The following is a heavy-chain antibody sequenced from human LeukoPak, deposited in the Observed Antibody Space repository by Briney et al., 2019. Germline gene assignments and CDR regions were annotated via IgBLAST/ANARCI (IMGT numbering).Heavy chain of an antibody. D-gene: IGHD1-14*01. CDR1: GFTFNNYE. CDR2: VGIAGDT. CDR3: AREGRMGTADAFDV. J-gene: IGHJ3*01. V-gene: IGHV3-13*01. Sequence: PGGSLGLSCAASGFTFNNYEMHWVRQTAGKGLEWVSAVGIAGDTFYAGSVKGRFSISRDNAESSLLLQMNSLRAGDTAVYYCAREGRMGTADAFDVWGQGTMVTVSS.